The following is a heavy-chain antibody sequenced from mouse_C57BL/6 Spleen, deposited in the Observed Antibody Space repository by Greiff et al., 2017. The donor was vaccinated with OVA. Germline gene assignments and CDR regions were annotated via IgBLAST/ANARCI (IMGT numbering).Heavy chain of an antibody. CDR2: ISSGGSYT. Sequence: EVKLMESGGDLVKPGGSLKLSCAASGFTFSSYGMSWVRQTPDKRLEWVATISSGGSYTYYPDSVKGRFTISRDNAKNTLYLQMSSLKSEDTAMYYCARMSSGSWFAYWGQGTLVTVSA. D-gene: IGHD3-2*02. CDR1: GFTFSSYG. CDR3: ARMSSGSWFAY. V-gene: IGHV5-6*01. J-gene: IGHJ3*01.